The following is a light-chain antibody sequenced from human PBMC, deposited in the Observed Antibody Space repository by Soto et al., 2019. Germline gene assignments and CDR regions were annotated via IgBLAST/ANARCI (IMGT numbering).Light chain of an antibody. Sequence: QSVLTQPPSASGSPGQSVAISCTGTSSDVGGYNYVSWYQQHPGKAPKLMIYEVNKRPSGVPDRFSGSKSGNTASLTVSGLQAEDEADYYCSSDAGSGKVFGTGTKVTVL. CDR2: EVN. CDR1: SSDVGGYNY. CDR3: SSDAGSGKV. V-gene: IGLV2-8*01. J-gene: IGLJ1*01.